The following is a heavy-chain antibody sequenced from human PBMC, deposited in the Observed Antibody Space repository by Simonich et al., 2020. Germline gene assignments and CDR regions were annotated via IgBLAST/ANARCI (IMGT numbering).Heavy chain of an antibody. CDR3: ARDAAGDY. CDR1: GFTFSSYS. V-gene: IGHV3-21*01. Sequence: EVQLVESGGGLVKPGGSLRLSCAASGFTFSSYSMNWVRQAPVMGLEWVQSISSSSSYKYYADSVKGRFTISRDNAKNSLYLQMNSLRAEDTAVYYCARDAAGDYWGQGTLVTVSS. J-gene: IGHJ4*02. D-gene: IGHD6-13*01. CDR2: ISSSSSYK.